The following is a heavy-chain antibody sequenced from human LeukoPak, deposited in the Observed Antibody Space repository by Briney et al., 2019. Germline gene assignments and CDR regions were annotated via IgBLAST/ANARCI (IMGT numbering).Heavy chain of an antibody. V-gene: IGHV5-51*01. CDR2: IHPSNSDA. D-gene: IGHD6-13*01. Sequence: GESLKISCKTSGYTFTNYWIGWVRQMPGKGLEWMGIIHPSNSDARYSPSFQGHVTMSADKSITTAYLQWSSLKASDTAMYYCARRGAAGGTLFDYWGQGTLVTVSS. CDR1: GYTFTNYW. J-gene: IGHJ4*02. CDR3: ARRGAAGGTLFDY.